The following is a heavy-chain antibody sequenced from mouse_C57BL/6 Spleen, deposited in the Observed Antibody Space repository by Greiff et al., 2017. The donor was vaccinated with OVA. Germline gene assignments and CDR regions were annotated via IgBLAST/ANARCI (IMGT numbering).Heavy chain of an antibody. V-gene: IGHV1-59*01. CDR2: IDPSDSYT. CDR1: GYTFTSYW. D-gene: IGHD3-2*02. Sequence: QVQLKQPGAELVRPGTSVKLSCKASGYTFTSYWMHWVKQRPGQGLEWIGVIDPSDSYTNYNQKFKGKATLTVDTSSSTAYMQLSSLTSEDSAVYYCARGETAQATFAYWGQGTLVTVSA. J-gene: IGHJ3*01. CDR3: ARGETAQATFAY.